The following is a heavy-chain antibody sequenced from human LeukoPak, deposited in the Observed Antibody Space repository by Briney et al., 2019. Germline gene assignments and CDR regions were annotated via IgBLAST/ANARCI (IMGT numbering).Heavy chain of an antibody. CDR3: ARGRSYFNY. CDR2: IYSGGST. V-gene: IGHV3-66*01. J-gene: IGHJ4*02. CDR1: GFTVSSNY. Sequence: GGSLRLSCAASGFTVSSNYMSWVPQAPGEGLEWVSVIYSGGSTSYADSVKGRFTISRDNSKNTLYLQMNSLRGEDTAVYYCARGRSYFNYWGQGTLVTVSS.